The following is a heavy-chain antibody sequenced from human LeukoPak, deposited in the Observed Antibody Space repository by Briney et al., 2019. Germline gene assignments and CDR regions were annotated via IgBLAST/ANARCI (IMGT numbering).Heavy chain of an antibody. D-gene: IGHD6-19*01. J-gene: IGHJ3*02. V-gene: IGHV4-4*07. Sequence: SETLSLTCTVSGGSISSYYWSWIRQPAGKGLEWIGRIYTSGSTNYNPSLKSRVTMSVDTSKNQFSLKLSSVTAADTAVYYCAKDFYSVAGILGDAFDIWGQGTMVTVSS. CDR1: GGSISSYY. CDR3: AKDFYSVAGILGDAFDI. CDR2: IYTSGST.